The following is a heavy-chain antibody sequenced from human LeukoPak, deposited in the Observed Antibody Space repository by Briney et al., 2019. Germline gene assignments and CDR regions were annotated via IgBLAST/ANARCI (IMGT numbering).Heavy chain of an antibody. D-gene: IGHD3-3*01. CDR2: ISSSTTFI. V-gene: IGHV3-21*01. CDR3: ATGGHYDAHGFDI. J-gene: IGHJ3*02. CDR1: GFTFSSYS. Sequence: PGGSLRLSCAAPGFTFSSYSMNWVRQAPGKGLEWVSSISSSTTFIYYADSLKGRFTISRDNAKNSLYLQMNSLRAEDTAVYYCATGGHYDAHGFDIWGQGTLVTVSS.